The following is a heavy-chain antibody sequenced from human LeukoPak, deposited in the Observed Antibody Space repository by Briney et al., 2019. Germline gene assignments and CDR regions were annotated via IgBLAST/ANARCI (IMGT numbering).Heavy chain of an antibody. V-gene: IGHV4-34*01. J-gene: IGHJ4*02. CDR2: INHSGST. D-gene: IGHD3-10*01. CDR3: ARKRGFYGSGSSSPFDY. Sequence: PSETLSLTCTVSGGSISSYYWSWIRQPPGKGLEWIGEINHSGSTNYNPSLKSRVTTSVDTSKNQFSLKLSSVTAADTAVYYCARKRGFYGSGSSSPFDYWGQGTLVTVSS. CDR1: GGSISSYY.